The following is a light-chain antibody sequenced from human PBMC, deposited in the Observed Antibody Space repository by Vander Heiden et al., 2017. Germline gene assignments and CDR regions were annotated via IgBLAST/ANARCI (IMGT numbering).Light chain of an antibody. V-gene: IGLV2-14*03. CDR2: DVN. J-gene: IGLJ1*01. CDR1: TSDVGRLNH. CDR3: SSFTSTRTYV. Sequence: QFALTHPASVPGSPGPSIAISRTVTTSDVGRLNHVSWYQQHPGKAPNLMIFDVNTRPSGVSDRFSGSQSGNTASLTISGLQAEDEADYYCSSFTSTRTYVFGTGTKVTGL.